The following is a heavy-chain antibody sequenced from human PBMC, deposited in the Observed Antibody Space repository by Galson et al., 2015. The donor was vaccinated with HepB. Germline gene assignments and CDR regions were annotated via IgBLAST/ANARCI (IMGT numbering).Heavy chain of an antibody. CDR3: ARGLKLRWYFDL. J-gene: IGHJ2*01. D-gene: IGHD1-26*01. Sequence: SLRLSCAASGFTFSSYWMSWVRQAPGKGLEWVANIKQDGSEKYYVDSVKGRFTISRDNTKNSLYLQMNSLRAEDTAVYYCARGLKLRWYFDLWGRGTLVTVSS. CDR2: IKQDGSEK. CDR1: GFTFSSYW. V-gene: IGHV3-7*03.